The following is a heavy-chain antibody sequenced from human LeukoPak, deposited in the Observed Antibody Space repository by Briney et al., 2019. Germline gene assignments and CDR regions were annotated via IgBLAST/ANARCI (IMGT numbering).Heavy chain of an antibody. D-gene: IGHD5-24*01. CDR3: AIILYQDGSSPG. J-gene: IGHJ4*02. Sequence: GGSLRLSCAASGFTFSSYSMSWVRQAPGKGLEWVSSISKSSSYIYYADSVRGRFTISRDNAKNSLYLQMNSLRAEDTAVYSCAIILYQDGSSPGWGQGTLVTVSS. CDR1: GFTFSSYS. CDR2: ISKSSSYI. V-gene: IGHV3-21*01.